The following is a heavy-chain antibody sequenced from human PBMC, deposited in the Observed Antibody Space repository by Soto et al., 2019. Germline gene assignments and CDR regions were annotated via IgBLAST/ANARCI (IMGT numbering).Heavy chain of an antibody. V-gene: IGHV1-2*04. CDR2: INPNSGGI. CDR3: ARGDYYYYYMDG. CDR1: GYTFTGYY. J-gene: IGHJ6*03. Sequence: ASVKVSCKASGYTFTGYYMHWVRQAPGQGLEWMGWINPNSGGINYAQRFQGWVTMTRDTSISTAYMELSRLRSDDTAVYYCARGDYYYYYMDGWAKRTTVTVSS.